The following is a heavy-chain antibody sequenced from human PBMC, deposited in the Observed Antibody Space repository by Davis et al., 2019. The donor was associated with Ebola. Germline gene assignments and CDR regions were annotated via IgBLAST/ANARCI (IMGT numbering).Heavy chain of an antibody. J-gene: IGHJ6*03. CDR2: IIPIFGTA. V-gene: IGHV1-69*13. D-gene: IGHD3-3*01. CDR1: GGTFSSYA. CDR3: ARDGDFWSGYRAYYYYYMDV. Sequence: SVKVSCKASGGTFSSYAISWVRQAPGQGLEWMGGIIPIFGTANYAQKFQGRVTITADESTSTAYMELSSLRSEDPAVYYCARDGDFWSGYRAYYYYYMDVWGKGTTVTVSS.